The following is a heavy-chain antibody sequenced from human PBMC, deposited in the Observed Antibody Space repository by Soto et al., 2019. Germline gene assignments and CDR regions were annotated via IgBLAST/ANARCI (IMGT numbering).Heavy chain of an antibody. J-gene: IGHJ6*02. CDR1: GFTFSDYY. CDR2: ISSSGSTI. CDR3: ARERQWLVGGYYYYYGMDV. V-gene: IGHV3-11*04. Sequence: PGGSLRLSCVGSGFTFSDYYMSWIRQAPGKGLEWVSYISSSGSTIYYADSVKGRFTISRDNSKNTLYLQMNSLRAEDTAVYYCARERQWLVGGYYYYYGMDVWGQGTTVTVSS. D-gene: IGHD6-19*01.